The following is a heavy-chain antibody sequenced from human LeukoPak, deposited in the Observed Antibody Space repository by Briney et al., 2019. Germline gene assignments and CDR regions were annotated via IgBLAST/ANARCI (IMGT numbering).Heavy chain of an antibody. CDR1: GFTFSSYA. D-gene: IGHD3-3*01. CDR2: ISGSGGST. J-gene: IGHJ6*02. CDR3: AKDMYYDFWSGSGLYYYYYGTDV. Sequence: GGSLRLSCAASGFTFSSYAMSWVRQAPGKGLEWVSAISGSGGSTYYADSVKGRFTISRDNSKNTLYLQMNSLRAEDTAVYYCAKDMYYDFWSGSGLYYYYYGTDVWGQGTTVTVSS. V-gene: IGHV3-23*01.